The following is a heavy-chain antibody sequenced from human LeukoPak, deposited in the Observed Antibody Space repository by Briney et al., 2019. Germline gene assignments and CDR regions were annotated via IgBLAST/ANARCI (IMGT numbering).Heavy chain of an antibody. D-gene: IGHD3-10*01. CDR3: ARLTKNDSGTYRFGKKKRGYMDV. CDR2: MNHSGST. Sequence: SETLSLTCAVYGGSFSGYYWSWIRQPPGKGLEWIGEMNHSGSTNYNPSLKSRVTISVDTSRNQFSLRLSSVTAADTAVYYCARLTKNDSGTYRFGKKKRGYMDVWGKGTTVTISS. CDR1: GGSFSGYY. J-gene: IGHJ6*03. V-gene: IGHV4-34*01.